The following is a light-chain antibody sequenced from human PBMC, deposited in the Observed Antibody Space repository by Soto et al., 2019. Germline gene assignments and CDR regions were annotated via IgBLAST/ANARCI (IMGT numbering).Light chain of an antibody. V-gene: IGKV4-1*01. Sequence: DIVMTQSPVSLSVSLGERATINCKSSQTVFHSSYNKDFLAWYQQKPGQPPKLLFYWASTRESGVPARFSGGGSGTDFSLTISSLQAEDVAVYYCQQYYSGLTFGQGTKLEIK. J-gene: IGKJ2*01. CDR1: QTVFHSSYNKDF. CDR2: WAS. CDR3: QQYYSGLT.